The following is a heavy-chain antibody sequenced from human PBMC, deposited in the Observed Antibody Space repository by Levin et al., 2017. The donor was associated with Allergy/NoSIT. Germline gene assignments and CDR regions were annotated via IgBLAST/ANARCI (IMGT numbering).Heavy chain of an antibody. CDR3: TTVRRTSGWNADY. CDR2: IWYDGSKK. D-gene: IGHD6-19*01. V-gene: IGHV3-33*07. Sequence: GGSLRLSCAASGFTFRNYGMYWVRQAPGKGLEWLAVIWYDGSKKNYAESVKGRFTISRDNSKNMLYLQVDSLRAEDSAIYYCTTVRRTSGWNADYWGQGVLVSVSS. CDR1: GFTFRNYG. J-gene: IGHJ4*02.